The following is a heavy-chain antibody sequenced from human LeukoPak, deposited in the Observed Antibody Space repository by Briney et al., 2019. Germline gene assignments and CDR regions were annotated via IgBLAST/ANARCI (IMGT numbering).Heavy chain of an antibody. D-gene: IGHD4-17*01. V-gene: IGHV3-48*01. Sequence: GRSLRLSCAASGFTFSSCGMNWVRQAPGKGLEWVSYISSSSSTIYFADSVKGRFTISRDNAKNSLYLQMNSLRAEDTAVYYCARGSMYGDYPSYNWFDPWGQGTLVTVSS. J-gene: IGHJ5*02. CDR2: ISSSSSTI. CDR1: GFTFSSCG. CDR3: ARGSMYGDYPSYNWFDP.